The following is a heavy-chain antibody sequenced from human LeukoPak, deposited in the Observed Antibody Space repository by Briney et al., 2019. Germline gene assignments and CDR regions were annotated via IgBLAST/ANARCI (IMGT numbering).Heavy chain of an antibody. J-gene: IGHJ5*02. CDR3: ASLPLVPAAVTGIGFDP. CDR1: GGSISSGDYY. Sequence: PSETLSLTCTVSGGSISSGDYYWSWIRQPPGKGLEWIGYIYYSGSTYYNPSLKSRVTITVDTSKNQFSLKLSSVTAADTAVNHCASLPLVPAAVTGIGFDPWGRGTLVTVSS. D-gene: IGHD2-2*01. V-gene: IGHV4-30-4*08. CDR2: IYYSGST.